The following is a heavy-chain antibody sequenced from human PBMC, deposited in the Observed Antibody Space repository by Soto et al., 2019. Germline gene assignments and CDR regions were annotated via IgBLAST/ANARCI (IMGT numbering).Heavy chain of an antibody. CDR1: GFTFSTYG. D-gene: IGHD5-18*01. CDR2: ISYDGYLK. CDR3: AREGSGWLQPYFDY. J-gene: IGHJ4*02. Sequence: PVGSLRLSCAASGFTFSTYGMQWVRQAPGKGLEWVAVISYDGYLKYYVDAVKGRFTVARDNFKNTLFLEVNSLRVEDTAVYYCAREGSGWLQPYFDYWGQGTLVTVS. V-gene: IGHV3-30*03.